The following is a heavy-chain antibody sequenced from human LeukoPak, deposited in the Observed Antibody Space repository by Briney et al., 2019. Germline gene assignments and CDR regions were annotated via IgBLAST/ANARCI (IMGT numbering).Heavy chain of an antibody. J-gene: IGHJ4*02. CDR2: IWYDGSNK. Sequence: GGSPRLSCAASGFSFSHYGMHWVRQAPGKGLEWVVVIWYDGSNKYYADSVKGRFTISRDNSKNTLFLQMNSLRAEDTAVYYCAREMVRYSRSWYYFEYWGQGTLVTVSS. D-gene: IGHD6-13*01. CDR1: GFSFSHYG. V-gene: IGHV3-33*01. CDR3: AREMVRYSRSWYYFEY.